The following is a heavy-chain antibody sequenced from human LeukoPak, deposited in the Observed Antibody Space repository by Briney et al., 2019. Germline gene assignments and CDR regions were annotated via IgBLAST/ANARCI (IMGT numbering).Heavy chain of an antibody. CDR2: IKEDGSEK. D-gene: IGHD3-16*01. CDR3: ARGGSFSHC. Sequence: GGSLRLSCAASGFTFSSYWMTWVRQAPGKGLEWVAEIKEDGSEKYYVDSVKGRFTISRDNAKNSLYLQMNSLRAEDAAVYYCARGGSFSHCWGQGTLVTVSS. J-gene: IGHJ4*02. CDR1: GFTFSSYW. V-gene: IGHV3-7*04.